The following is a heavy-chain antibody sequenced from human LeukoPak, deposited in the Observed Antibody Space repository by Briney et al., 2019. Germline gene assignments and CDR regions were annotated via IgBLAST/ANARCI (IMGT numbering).Heavy chain of an antibody. CDR3: ARGLYSYDY. J-gene: IGHJ4*02. CDR1: GFTFNDYH. V-gene: IGHV3-23*01. Sequence: GGSLRLSCAASGFTFNDYHMSWVRQAPRKGLEWVSGISDFGGTTYYAGSVRGRSTISRNNSKNTMSFQMNSLRAEDTAVYYCARGLYSYDYWGQGILVTVSS. D-gene: IGHD3/OR15-3a*01. CDR2: ISDFGGTT.